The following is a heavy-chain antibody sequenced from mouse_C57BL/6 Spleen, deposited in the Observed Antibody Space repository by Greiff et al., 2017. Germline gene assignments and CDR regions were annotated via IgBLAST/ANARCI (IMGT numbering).Heavy chain of an antibody. CDR1: GYAFSSSW. Sequence: VMLVESGPELVKPGASVKISCKASGYAFSSSWMNWVKQRPGKGLEWIGRIYPGDGDTNYNGKFKGKATLTADKSSSTAYMQLSSLTSEDSAVYFCARNSYYFDYWGQGTTLTVSS. CDR2: IYPGDGDT. J-gene: IGHJ2*01. V-gene: IGHV1-82*01. CDR3: ARNSYYFDY.